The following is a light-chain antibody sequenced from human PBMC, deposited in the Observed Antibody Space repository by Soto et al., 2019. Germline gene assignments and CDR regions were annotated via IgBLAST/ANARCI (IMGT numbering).Light chain of an antibody. CDR1: RDISNY. Sequence: DIQMTQSPSSLSASVGDRVTITCQASRDISNYLNWYQQKPGKGXXXXXFEASNLETGVPSRFSGSGSGTDFTFTISSLQPEDIATYYCQQYDNLTPRITFGQGTRLEIK. CDR3: QQYDNLTPRIT. CDR2: EAS. V-gene: IGKV1-33*01. J-gene: IGKJ5*01.